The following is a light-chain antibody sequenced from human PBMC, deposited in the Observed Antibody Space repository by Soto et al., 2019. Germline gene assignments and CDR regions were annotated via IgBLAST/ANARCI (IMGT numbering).Light chain of an antibody. CDR1: TGAVTSGHY. J-gene: IGLJ3*02. Sequence: QAVVTQEPSLTVSPGGTVTLTCGSSTGAVTSGHYPYWFQQKPGQAPRTLIYDTNNKHSWTPARFSGSLLGGKAALTLSGVHLEDEGEYYCLLSVGGARVFGGGTKLTVL. CDR3: LLSVGGARV. CDR2: DTN. V-gene: IGLV7-46*01.